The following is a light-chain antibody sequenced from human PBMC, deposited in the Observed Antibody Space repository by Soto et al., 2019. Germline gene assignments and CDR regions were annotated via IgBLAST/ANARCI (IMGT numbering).Light chain of an antibody. CDR1: QSISDS. J-gene: IGKJ1*01. V-gene: IGKV1-5*01. CDR2: DTS. Sequence: GDRVTITCRASQSISDSLAWYQQKPGKAPYLLISDTSSLERGVPSRFSGSGSGTEFTLTISSLHPDDFATYYCQQYNTLWTFGQGTKVDIK. CDR3: QQYNTLWT.